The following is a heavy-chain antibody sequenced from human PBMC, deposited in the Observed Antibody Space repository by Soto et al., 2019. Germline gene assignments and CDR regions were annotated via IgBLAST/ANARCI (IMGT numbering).Heavy chain of an antibody. V-gene: IGHV3-23*01. CDR2: ISGSGGST. J-gene: IGHJ6*02. D-gene: IGHD6-13*01. CDR1: GFTFSSYA. CDR3: ATCAGKNPRSSWYYYWYGMDV. Sequence: GGSLRLSCAASGFTFSSYAMSWVRQAPGKGLEWVSAISGSGGSTYCADSVKGRFTISRDNSKNTLYLQMNSLRAEDTAVYYCATCAGKNPRSSWYYYWYGMDVWGQGTTVTVSS.